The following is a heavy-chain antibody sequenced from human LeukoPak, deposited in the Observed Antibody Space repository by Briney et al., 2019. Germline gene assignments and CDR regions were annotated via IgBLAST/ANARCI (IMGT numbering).Heavy chain of an antibody. CDR1: GFIFSTYG. V-gene: IGHV3-30*18. J-gene: IGHJ4*02. CDR2: TSYDGSNE. D-gene: IGHD2-2*01. CDR3: AKDGDRYCRSTSCYGGFDY. Sequence: GGSLRLPCTASGFIFSTYGMHWVRQAPGKGLEWVAVTSYDGSNEDYADSVKGRFTISRDNSKSTLYLQMNSLRAEDTAVYYCAKDGDRYCRSTSCYGGFDYWGQGTLLTVSS.